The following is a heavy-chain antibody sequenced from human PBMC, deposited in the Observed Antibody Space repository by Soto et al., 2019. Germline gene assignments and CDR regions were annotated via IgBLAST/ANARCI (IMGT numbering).Heavy chain of an antibody. CDR2: IGTRSDI. D-gene: IGHD2-21*02. CDR1: GFTFSTYS. Sequence: PGGSLRLSCAASGFTFSTYSVHWVRQAPGKGLEWVSSIGTRSDIYYADSVKGRFTISRDNAKNSLSLQMNSLRAEDTSVYYCAREETAWPLAYGLDVWGQGTTVTVSS. V-gene: IGHV3-21*01. J-gene: IGHJ6*02. CDR3: AREETAWPLAYGLDV.